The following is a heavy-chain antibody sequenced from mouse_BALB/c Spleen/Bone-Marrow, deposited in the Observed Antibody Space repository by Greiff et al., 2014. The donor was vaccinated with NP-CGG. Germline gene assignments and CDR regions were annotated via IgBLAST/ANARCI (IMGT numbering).Heavy chain of an antibody. V-gene: IGHV1-69*01. CDR1: GYTFTDKW. Sequence: VQLQQPGAEFVMPGASVKMSCKASGYTFTDKWMHWVKQRPGQGLEWIGAIDTSDSYINYNQKFKGKASLTVDASSSTAYMHLSSLTSDGSAVYYCARGGHDFSLDYWGQGTSVIVSS. CDR2: IDTSDSYI. D-gene: IGHD2-4*01. J-gene: IGHJ4*01. CDR3: ARGGHDFSLDY.